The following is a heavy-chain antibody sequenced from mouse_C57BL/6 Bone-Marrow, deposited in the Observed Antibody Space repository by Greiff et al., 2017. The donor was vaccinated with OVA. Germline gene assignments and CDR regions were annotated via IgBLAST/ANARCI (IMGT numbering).Heavy chain of an antibody. D-gene: IGHD2-4*01. Sequence: VQLKESGPGLVKPSQSLSLTCSVTGYSITSGYYWNWIRQFPGNQLEWMGYISYDGSNNSNPSLKNRISLTLATSTTQFFLKVYSVTTEDTATDYCAPMITTVYYYAMDYWGQGTSVTVSS. CDR3: APMITTVYYYAMDY. CDR2: ISYDGSN. V-gene: IGHV3-6*01. J-gene: IGHJ4*01. CDR1: GYSITSGYY.